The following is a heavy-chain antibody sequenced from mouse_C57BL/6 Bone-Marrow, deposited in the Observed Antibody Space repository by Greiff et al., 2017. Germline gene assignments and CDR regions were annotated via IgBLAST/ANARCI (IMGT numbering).Heavy chain of an antibody. CDR2: LSPGSGCT. CDR3: ARQLRGWFAY. Sequence: VQLQQPGAELVKPGASVKMSCKASGYTFTSYWITWVKQRPGQGLEWVGDLSPGSGCTNYNEKFKSKATLTVDTSSSTAYMPLSSLTSEDSAVYYCARQLRGWFAYWGQGTLVTVSA. J-gene: IGHJ3*01. CDR1: GYTFTSYW. D-gene: IGHD3-2*02. V-gene: IGHV1-55*01.